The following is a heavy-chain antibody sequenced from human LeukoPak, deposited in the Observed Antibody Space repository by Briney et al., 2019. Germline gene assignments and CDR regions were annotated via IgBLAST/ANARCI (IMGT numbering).Heavy chain of an antibody. CDR3: AISNYYYYYMDV. V-gene: IGHV3-7*01. CDR2: IKQDGSEK. CDR1: GFTFSSYL. J-gene: IGHJ6*03. Sequence: PGGSLRLSCAASGFTFSSYLMSWVRQAPGKGLEWVANIKQDGSEKYYVDSVKGRFTISRDNAKNSLYLQMNSLRAEDTAVYYCAISNYYYYYMDVWGKGTTVTVSS.